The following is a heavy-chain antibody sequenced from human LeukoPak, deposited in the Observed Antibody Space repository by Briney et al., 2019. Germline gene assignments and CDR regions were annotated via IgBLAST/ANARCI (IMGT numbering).Heavy chain of an antibody. CDR2: IKSKTDGGTT. J-gene: IGHJ4*02. Sequence: GGSLRLSCAASGFTFSNAWMSWVRQAPGKGLEWVGRIKSKTDGGTTDYAAPVKGRFTISRDDSKNTLYLQMNSLRAEDTAIYYCAKDRSDNTTWYVGSHWGQGTLVTVSS. CDR1: GFTFSNAW. D-gene: IGHD3-10*02. V-gene: IGHV3-15*01. CDR3: AKDRSDNTTWYVGSH.